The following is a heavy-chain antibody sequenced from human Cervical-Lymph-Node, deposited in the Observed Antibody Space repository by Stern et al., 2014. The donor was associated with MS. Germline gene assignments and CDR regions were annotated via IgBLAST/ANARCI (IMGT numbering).Heavy chain of an antibody. J-gene: IGHJ4*02. CDR3: ARGEAGTGYDY. CDR2: TNTYNANT. D-gene: IGHD3-9*01. Sequence: AQLGESGAEVKQPGASVKVSCKASGYSFTSHAISWVRPAPGQGLSWMGLTNTYNANTNYAQKFQGRVTMTTDTSTSTAYMEVRSLRSDDTAVYYCARGEAGTGYDYWGQGTLVTVSS. CDR1: GYSFTSHA. V-gene: IGHV1-18*01.